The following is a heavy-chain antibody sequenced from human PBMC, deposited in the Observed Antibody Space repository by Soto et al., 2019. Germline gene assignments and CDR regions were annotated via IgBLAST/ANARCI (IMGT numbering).Heavy chain of an antibody. J-gene: IGHJ4*02. CDR3: ARDLAGIAAAGTYDY. V-gene: IGHV1-18*01. CDR2: ISAYNGNT. Sequence: ASVKVSCKASGYTFTSYGISWVRQAPGQGLEWMGWISAYNGNTNYAQKLQGRVTMTTDTSTSTAYMELRSLRSDDTAVYYCARDLAGIAAAGTYDYWGQGTLVTVSS. D-gene: IGHD6-13*01. CDR1: GYTFTSYG.